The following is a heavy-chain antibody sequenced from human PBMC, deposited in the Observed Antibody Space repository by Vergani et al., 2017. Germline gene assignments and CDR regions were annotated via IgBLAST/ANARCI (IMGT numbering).Heavy chain of an antibody. CDR3: ASVRLVTAAHYYFDY. CDR2: ISYDGTNN. J-gene: IGHJ4*02. Sequence: QVQLVESGGGVVQPGRSLRLSCAASGFTFSSYAMHWVRQAPGKGLEWVAGISYDGTNNYYADSVKGRFTISRDNSKNSLYLQMNRLRTGDTAVYYCASVRLVTAAHYYFDYWGQGTLVTVSS. D-gene: IGHD2-2*01. CDR1: GFTFSSYA. V-gene: IGHV3-30-3*01.